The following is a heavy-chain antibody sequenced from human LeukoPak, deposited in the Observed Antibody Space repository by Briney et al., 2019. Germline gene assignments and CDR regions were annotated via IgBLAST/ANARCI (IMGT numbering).Heavy chain of an antibody. CDR1: GYTFTSYG. Sequence: ASVKVSCKASGYTFTSYGISWVRQAPGQGLEWMGWISAYNGNTNYAQKLQGRVTMTTDTSTSTAYMELRSLRSDDTAVYYCARDTTSGILWFRKSFDYWGQGTLVTVSS. J-gene: IGHJ4*02. D-gene: IGHD3-10*01. CDR3: ARDTTSGILWFRKSFDY. CDR2: ISAYNGNT. V-gene: IGHV1-18*01.